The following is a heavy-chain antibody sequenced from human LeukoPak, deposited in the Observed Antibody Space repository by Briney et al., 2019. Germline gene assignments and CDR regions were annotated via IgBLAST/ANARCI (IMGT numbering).Heavy chain of an antibody. V-gene: IGHV3-23*01. CDR2: ITTTGGST. D-gene: IGHD1-7*01. Sequence: PGGSLRLSCAASGFTFSSYAMSWVRQAPGKGLEWVSAITTTGGSTYYADSVKGRFTISRDNSKNTLYVQMNSLRAEDTAVYYCAKDASTGTTLYYFDYWGQGTLVTVSS. CDR3: AKDASTGTTLYYFDY. CDR1: GFTFSSYA. J-gene: IGHJ4*02.